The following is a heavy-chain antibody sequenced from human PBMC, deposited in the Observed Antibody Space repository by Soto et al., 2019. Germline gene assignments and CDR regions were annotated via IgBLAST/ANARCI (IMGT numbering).Heavy chain of an antibody. V-gene: IGHV4-30-2*01. J-gene: IGHJ6*02. CDR2: IYHSGST. CDR1: GGSISSGGYS. D-gene: IGHD6-6*01. CDR3: ARVQLVRSPAYYYYGMDV. Sequence: PSETLSLTCAVSGGSISSGGYSWSWIRQPPGKGLEWIGYIYHSGSTYYNPSLKSRVTISVDRSKNQFSLKLGSVTAADTAVYYCARVQLVRSPAYYYYGMDVWGQGTTVTVSS.